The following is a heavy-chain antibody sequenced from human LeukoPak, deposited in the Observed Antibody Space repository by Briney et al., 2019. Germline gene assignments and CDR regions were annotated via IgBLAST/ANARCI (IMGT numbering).Heavy chain of an antibody. Sequence: ASVKVSCKASVYTFTSYGISWVRQAPGQGLEWMGWISAYNGNTNYAQKLQGRVTMTTDTSTSTAYMELRSLRSDDTAVYYCARASGSGWPSRSSDYWGQGTLVTVSS. CDR1: VYTFTSYG. CDR2: ISAYNGNT. J-gene: IGHJ4*02. CDR3: ARASGSGWPSRSSDY. D-gene: IGHD6-19*01. V-gene: IGHV1-18*01.